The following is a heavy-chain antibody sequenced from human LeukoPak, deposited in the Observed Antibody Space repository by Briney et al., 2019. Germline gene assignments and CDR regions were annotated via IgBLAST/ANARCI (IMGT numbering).Heavy chain of an antibody. D-gene: IGHD3-16*02. J-gene: IGHJ4*02. CDR3: AKDMDDYVWGSYRRRSDY. Sequence: SETLSLTCTVSGGSISTYYWSWIRQPPGKGLEWIGYIFYSGSTNYNPSLKSRVTIPVDTSKNQFSLNLSSVTAADTAVYYCAKDMDDYVWGSYRRRSDYWGQGTLVTVSS. CDR1: GGSISTYY. CDR2: IFYSGST. V-gene: IGHV4-59*01.